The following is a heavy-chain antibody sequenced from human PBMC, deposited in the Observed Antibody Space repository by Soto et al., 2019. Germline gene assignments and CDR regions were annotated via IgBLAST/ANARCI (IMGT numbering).Heavy chain of an antibody. CDR2: IYYSGST. CDR3: AREGHYYDSSGYYLHRYFQH. Sequence: SETLSLTCTVSGGSISSYYWSWIRQPPGKGLEWIGYIYYSGSTNYNPSLKSRVTISVDTSKNQFSLKLSSVTAADTAVYYCAREGHYYDSSGYYLHRYFQHWGQGTLVTVSS. CDR1: GGSISSYY. D-gene: IGHD3-22*01. V-gene: IGHV4-59*01. J-gene: IGHJ1*01.